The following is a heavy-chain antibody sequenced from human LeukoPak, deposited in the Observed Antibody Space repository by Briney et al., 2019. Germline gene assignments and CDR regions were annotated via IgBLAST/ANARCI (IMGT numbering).Heavy chain of an antibody. V-gene: IGHV4-31*03. CDR2: IYYSGST. D-gene: IGHD3-10*01. CDR3: ARYKGGYYYGSGPKPPMDV. CDR1: GGSISSGGYY. J-gene: IGHJ6*02. Sequence: PSETLSLTCTVSGGSISSGGYYWSWIRQHLGKGLEWIGYIYYSGSTYYNPSLKSRVTISVDTSKNQFSLKLSSVTAADTAVYYCARYKGGYYYGSGPKPPMDVWGQGTTVTVSS.